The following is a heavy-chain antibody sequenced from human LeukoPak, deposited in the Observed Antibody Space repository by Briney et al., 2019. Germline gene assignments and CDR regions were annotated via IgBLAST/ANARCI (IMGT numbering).Heavy chain of an antibody. CDR2: ISYDGSNK. D-gene: IGHD5-12*01. J-gene: IGHJ5*02. Sequence: PGGSLRLSCAASGFTFSSYAMHWVRQAPGKGLEWVAVISYDGSNKYYADSVKGRFTISRDNSKNTLYLQMNSLRAEDTAVYYCVRVSGGYGSFFDLWGQGILVTVSS. CDR3: VRVSGGYGSFFDL. V-gene: IGHV3-30-3*01. CDR1: GFTFSSYA.